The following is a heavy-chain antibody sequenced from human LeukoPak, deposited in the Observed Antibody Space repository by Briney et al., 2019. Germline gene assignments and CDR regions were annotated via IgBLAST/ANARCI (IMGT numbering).Heavy chain of an antibody. Sequence: GGSLSLSCAASGFTLSSYEMNWVRQAPGKGLGWVSYISISGSTIYYADSVKGRFTISRDNAKNSLYLQMNSLRAEDTAVYYCARDGVLWFGELPDAFDIWGQGTMVTVSS. V-gene: IGHV3-48*03. J-gene: IGHJ3*02. CDR1: GFTLSSYE. CDR3: ARDGVLWFGELPDAFDI. D-gene: IGHD3-10*01. CDR2: ISISGSTI.